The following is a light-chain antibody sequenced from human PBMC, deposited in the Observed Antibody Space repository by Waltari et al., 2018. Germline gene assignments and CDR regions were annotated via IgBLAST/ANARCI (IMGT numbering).Light chain of an antibody. CDR3: SSYTSSSTLGV. Sequence: QSALTQPASVSGSPGQSITISCTATSSAVGGYTYVSSYQQHPGKAPKLMIYDVSNRPSAVSNRFSGSKSGNTASLTISGLQAEDEAYYYCSSYTSSSTLGVFGGGTKLTVL. J-gene: IGLJ2*01. CDR1: SSAVGGYTY. CDR2: DVS. V-gene: IGLV2-14*01.